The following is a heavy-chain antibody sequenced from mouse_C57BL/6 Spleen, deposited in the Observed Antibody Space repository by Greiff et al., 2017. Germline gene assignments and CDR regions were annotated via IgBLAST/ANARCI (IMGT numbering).Heavy chain of an antibody. J-gene: IGHJ4*01. D-gene: IGHD2-3*01. CDR2: INPNNGGT. V-gene: IGHV1-18*01. CDR3: ARKWLLYYYAMDY. Sequence: EVQLVESGPELVKPGASVKIPCKASGYTFTDYNMDWVKQSHGKSLEWIGDINPNNGGTIYNQKFKGKATLTVDKSSSTAYMELRSLTSEDTAVYYCARKWLLYYYAMDYWGQGTSVTVSS. CDR1: GYTFTDYN.